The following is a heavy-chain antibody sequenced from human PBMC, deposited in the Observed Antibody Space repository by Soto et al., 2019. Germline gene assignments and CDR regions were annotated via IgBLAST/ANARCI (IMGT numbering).Heavy chain of an antibody. CDR2: IYYSGRT. D-gene: IGHD2-21*02. CDR1: GESISSSSYY. CDR3: AGQRTTVVTQAYFDH. Sequence: SETLSLTCIVSGESISSSSYYWGWIRQPPGKGLEWIGSIYYSGRTYYNPSFKSRVTISIDTSKNQFSLKLSSVTATDTAVYYCAGQRTTVVTQAYFDHWGQGALVTVLL. J-gene: IGHJ4*02. V-gene: IGHV4-39*01.